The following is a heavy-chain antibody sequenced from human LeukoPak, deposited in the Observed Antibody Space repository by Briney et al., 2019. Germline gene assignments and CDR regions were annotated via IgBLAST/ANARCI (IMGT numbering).Heavy chain of an antibody. D-gene: IGHD3-3*01. Sequence: GASVKVSCKASGGTFSSYAISWVRQAPGQGLEWMGGIIPIFGTANYAQKFQGRVTITADESTSTAYMELSSLRSEDTAVYYCARGSTYYDFWSGYYKGLSDYWGQGTLVTVSS. V-gene: IGHV1-69*13. CDR1: GGTFSSYA. CDR3: ARGSTYYDFWSGYYKGLSDY. CDR2: IIPIFGTA. J-gene: IGHJ4*02.